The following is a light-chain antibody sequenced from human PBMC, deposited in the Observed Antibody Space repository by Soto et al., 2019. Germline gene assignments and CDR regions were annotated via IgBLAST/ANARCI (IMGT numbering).Light chain of an antibody. CDR3: SAYTSSSTYV. V-gene: IGLV2-14*03. CDR1: SSDVGGYRY. CDR2: DVS. Sequence: QSVLTQPASVSGSPAQSITISCTGTSSDVGGYRYVSWYQQHPGKAPKLMIYDVSNRPSGVSNRFSGSKSGNTASLTISGLQAEDEADYYCSAYTSSSTYVFGTGTKLTVL. J-gene: IGLJ1*01.